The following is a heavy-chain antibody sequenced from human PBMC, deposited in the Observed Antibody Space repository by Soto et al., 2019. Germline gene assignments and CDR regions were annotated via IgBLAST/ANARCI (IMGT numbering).Heavy chain of an antibody. CDR3: ARRGDCSSTSCYFDY. J-gene: IGHJ4*02. Sequence: GGSLRLSCAASGFTFSSYWMHWVRQAPGKGLVWVSLINSDGSSTSYADSVKGRFTISRDNAKNTLYLQMNSLRAEDTAVYYCARRGDCSSTSCYFDYWGQGTLVTVSS. D-gene: IGHD2-2*01. V-gene: IGHV3-74*01. CDR2: INSDGSST. CDR1: GFTFSSYW.